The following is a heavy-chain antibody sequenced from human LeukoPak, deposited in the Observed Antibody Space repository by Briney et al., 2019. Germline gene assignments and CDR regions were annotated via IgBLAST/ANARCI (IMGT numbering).Heavy chain of an antibody. J-gene: IGHJ3*02. Sequence: GGSLRLSCAASGFTFSSYSMNWVRQAPGKGLEWVSSISSSSSNIYYADSVKGRFTISRDNAKSSLYLQMNSLSAEDTAVYYCARDPIGVEDAFDIWGQGTLVTVSS. D-gene: IGHD3-3*01. CDR1: GFTFSSYS. V-gene: IGHV3-21*01. CDR3: ARDPIGVEDAFDI. CDR2: ISSSSSNI.